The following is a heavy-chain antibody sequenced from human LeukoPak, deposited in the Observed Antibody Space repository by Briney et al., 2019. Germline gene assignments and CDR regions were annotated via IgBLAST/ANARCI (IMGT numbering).Heavy chain of an antibody. Sequence: SETLSLTCAVYGGSFSGYYWSWIRQPPGKGLEWIGEINHSGSTNYNPSLKSRVTISVDTSKKQFSLKLSSVTAADTAVYYCARGFEYYDYVWGSYRRLTSYYFDYWGQGTLVTVSS. V-gene: IGHV4-34*01. J-gene: IGHJ4*02. CDR3: ARGFEYYDYVWGSYRRLTSYYFDY. D-gene: IGHD3-16*02. CDR2: INHSGST. CDR1: GGSFSGYY.